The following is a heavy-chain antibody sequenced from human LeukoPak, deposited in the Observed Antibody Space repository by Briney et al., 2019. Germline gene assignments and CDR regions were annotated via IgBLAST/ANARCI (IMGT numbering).Heavy chain of an antibody. Sequence: ASVKVSCKASGYTVTSYGISWVRQAPGQGLEWMGWISAYNGNTGYAQNLQGRVTMTTDTSASTAYMELRSLRSDDTAVYYCARDSGYSYNERFDYWGQGTLVTVSS. J-gene: IGHJ4*02. D-gene: IGHD5-12*01. CDR1: GYTVTSYG. V-gene: IGHV1-18*01. CDR2: ISAYNGNT. CDR3: ARDSGYSYNERFDY.